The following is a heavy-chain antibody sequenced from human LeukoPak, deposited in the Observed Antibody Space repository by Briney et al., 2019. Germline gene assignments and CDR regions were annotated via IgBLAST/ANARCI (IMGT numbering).Heavy chain of an antibody. V-gene: IGHV3-74*01. Sequence: GGSLRLSCAASGFTFSSYWMHWVRQAPGRGLVWVSRINSDGSSTSYADSVKGRFTISRDNAKNTLYLQMNSLRAEDTAVYYCARDYGYSGYDFGFDYWGQGTLVTVSS. D-gene: IGHD5-12*01. CDR1: GFTFSSYW. CDR3: ARDYGYSGYDFGFDY. CDR2: INSDGSST. J-gene: IGHJ4*02.